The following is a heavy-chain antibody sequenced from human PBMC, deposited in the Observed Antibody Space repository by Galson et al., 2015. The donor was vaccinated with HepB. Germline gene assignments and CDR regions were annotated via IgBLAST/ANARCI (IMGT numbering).Heavy chain of an antibody. J-gene: IGHJ3*02. CDR3: ARDVRQLWSALHDGFDI. V-gene: IGHV7-4-1*02. D-gene: IGHD5-18*01. Sequence: SVKVSCKASGYTFTDYAINWVRQAPGQGLEWMGWINTHTGIPTYAQGFTGRFVFSLDTSVSTAYLQISSLKAEDTAVYYCARDVRQLWSALHDGFDIWGQGTMVTVSS. CDR2: INTHTGIP. CDR1: GYTFTDYA.